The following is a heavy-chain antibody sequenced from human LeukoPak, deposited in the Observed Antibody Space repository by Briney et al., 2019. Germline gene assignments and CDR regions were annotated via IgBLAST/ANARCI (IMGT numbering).Heavy chain of an antibody. V-gene: IGHV4-30-4*01. CDR1: GGSISSGDYY. Sequence: SQTLSLTCTVSGGSISSGDYYWSWIRQPPGKGLEWIGEINHSGSTNYTPSLKSRVTISLDTSKNLFSLKLSSVTAADTAVYYCARGFRCSSSSCSNWFDPWGQGTLVTVSS. CDR3: ARGFRCSSSSCSNWFDP. CDR2: INHSGST. J-gene: IGHJ5*02. D-gene: IGHD2-2*01.